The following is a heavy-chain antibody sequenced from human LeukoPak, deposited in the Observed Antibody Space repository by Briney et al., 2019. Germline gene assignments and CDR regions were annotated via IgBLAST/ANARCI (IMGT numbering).Heavy chain of an antibody. V-gene: IGHV5-51*01. D-gene: IGHD1-1*01. J-gene: IGHJ4*02. CDR2: IYPGASDT. CDR3: ARYTXXYXFDY. CDR1: GXXFTXXX. Sequence: ISFKXSGXXFTXXXXXXVRXXXXXGXXXMGVIYPGASDTRYSPSFQGQVTISADKSISTAYLQWSSLNTSDTAIYYCARYTXXYXFDYWGQGTLVXVSS.